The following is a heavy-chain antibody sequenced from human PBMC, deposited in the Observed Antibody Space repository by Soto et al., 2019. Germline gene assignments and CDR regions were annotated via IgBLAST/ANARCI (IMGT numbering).Heavy chain of an antibody. V-gene: IGHV3-21*01. CDR1: GFTFSSYS. CDR2: ISSSSSYI. J-gene: IGHJ6*02. CDR3: ASLLCSSTSGSDYYYGMDV. Sequence: GGSLRLSCAASGFTFSSYSMNWVRQAPWNGLEWVSSISSSSSYIYYADSVKGRFTISRDNAKNSLYLQMNSLRAEDTAVYYCASLLCSSTSGSDYYYGMDVWGQGTTVTVSS. D-gene: IGHD2-2*01.